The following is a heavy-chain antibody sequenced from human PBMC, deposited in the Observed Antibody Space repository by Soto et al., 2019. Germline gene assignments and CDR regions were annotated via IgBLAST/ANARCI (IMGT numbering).Heavy chain of an antibody. CDR2: ISSSSSYI. CDR1: GFTFSSYN. Sequence: PGGSLRLSCAASGFTFSSYNMNWVRQAPGKGLEWVSSISSSSSYIYYADSVKGRFTISRDNSKNTLYLQMNSLRAEDTAVYYCAKDLPAYYELWSGYYDYYYYGMDVWGQGTTVTVSS. V-gene: IGHV3-21*01. D-gene: IGHD3-3*01. CDR3: AKDLPAYYELWSGYYDYYYYGMDV. J-gene: IGHJ6*02.